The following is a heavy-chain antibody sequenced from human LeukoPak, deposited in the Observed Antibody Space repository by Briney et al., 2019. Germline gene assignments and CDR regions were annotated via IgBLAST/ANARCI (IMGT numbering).Heavy chain of an antibody. Sequence: SETLSLTCTIAGGSLGSNYWSWIRQPAGKGLEWIGRIHASGTTNYDPSLKRRVTMSVDTSKNQFSLKLSSVTAADTAVYYCARVKDYSYFYHFMDVWGKGTTVTVSS. CDR1: GGSLGSNY. CDR3: ARVKDYSYFYHFMDV. D-gene: IGHD3-10*01. CDR2: IHASGTT. V-gene: IGHV4-4*07. J-gene: IGHJ6*03.